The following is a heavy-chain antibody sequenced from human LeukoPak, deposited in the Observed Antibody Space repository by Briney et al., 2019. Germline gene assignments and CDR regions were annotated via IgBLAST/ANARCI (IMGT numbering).Heavy chain of an antibody. J-gene: IGHJ4*01. Sequence: GGSLRLSCAASGFTFSSYGMQWFRQAPDKGLEWVAAISNDGSNKYYADSVKGRFTMSRDNSKNTLYLQMNSLRAEDTAVYYCAKGIYSSGWSYFDYWGHRTLVTVSS. V-gene: IGHV3-30*18. CDR1: GFTFSSYG. CDR2: ISNDGSNK. D-gene: IGHD6-19*01. CDR3: AKGIYSSGWSYFDY.